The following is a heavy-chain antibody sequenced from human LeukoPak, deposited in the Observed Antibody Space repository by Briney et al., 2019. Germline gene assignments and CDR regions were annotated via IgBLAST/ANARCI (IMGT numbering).Heavy chain of an antibody. CDR3: ARDPLRWWSEASDI. D-gene: IGHD2-15*01. J-gene: IGHJ3*02. Sequence: QSGGSLRLSCAASGFTFSSYGMHWVRQAPGKGLEWVAVISYDGSNKYYADSVKGRFTVSRDNAKNSLYLQMNSLRAEDTAVYYCARDPLRWWSEASDIWGQGTMVTVSS. V-gene: IGHV3-30*03. CDR1: GFTFSSYG. CDR2: ISYDGSNK.